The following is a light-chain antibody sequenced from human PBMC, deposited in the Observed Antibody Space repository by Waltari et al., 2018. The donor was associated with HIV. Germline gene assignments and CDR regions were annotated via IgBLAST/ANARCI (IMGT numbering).Light chain of an antibody. Sequence: QSALTQPASVSGSPGQSITISCTGTSSDVGGYIYVSWYQQHPGKAPKLMSYDVSNRPSGVSNRFSGSKSGNTASLTISGLQAEDEADYYCSSYTSSSTPWVFGGGTKLTVL. CDR1: SSDVGGYIY. V-gene: IGLV2-14*01. CDR3: SSYTSSSTPWV. CDR2: DVS. J-gene: IGLJ3*02.